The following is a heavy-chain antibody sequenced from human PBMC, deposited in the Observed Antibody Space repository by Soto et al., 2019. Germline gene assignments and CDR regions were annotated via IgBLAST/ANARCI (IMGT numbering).Heavy chain of an antibody. J-gene: IGHJ4*02. D-gene: IGHD2-15*01. V-gene: IGHV3-23*01. CDR1: GFTCSSYV. CDR3: ATRYCSGGTCYFES. Sequence: EVQLLESGGGVVQPGGSLRLSCAASGFTCSSYVMTWVRQAPGEGLEWVSTISASGDATYHADSVRGRFTISRDNSKSTLYLQMGSLRADDTALYFCATRYCSGGTCYFESWGQGTLVAVSS. CDR2: ISASGDAT.